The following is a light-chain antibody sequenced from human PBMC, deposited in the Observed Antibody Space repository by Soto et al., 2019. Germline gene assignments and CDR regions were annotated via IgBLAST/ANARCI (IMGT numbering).Light chain of an antibody. V-gene: IGLV2-14*01. CDR3: TSPRTGSIYV. Sequence: QSVLTQPASVSGSPGQSITISCTGTSSDVGNYNYVSWYQQYPGRVPKLLIYMVNNRASGVSNRFSGSKSGNTASLTISGIQAEDEADYLCTSPRTGSIYVFADGTKVTVL. J-gene: IGLJ1*01. CDR2: MVN. CDR1: SSDVGNYNY.